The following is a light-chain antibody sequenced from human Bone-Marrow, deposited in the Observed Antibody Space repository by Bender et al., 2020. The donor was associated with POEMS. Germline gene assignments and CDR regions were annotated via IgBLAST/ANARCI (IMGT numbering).Light chain of an antibody. V-gene: IGLV2-23*02. CDR2: EVS. J-gene: IGLJ3*02. CDR1: SSDVGNSEL. CDR3: CSYAGTYSWV. Sequence: QSALTQPASVSGSPGQSITISCTGTSSDVGNSELVSWYQQYPGKAPKLMIYEVSKRPSGVSNRFSGSKSGNTASLTISGLQAEDEADYYCCSYAGTYSWVFGGGTKLTVL.